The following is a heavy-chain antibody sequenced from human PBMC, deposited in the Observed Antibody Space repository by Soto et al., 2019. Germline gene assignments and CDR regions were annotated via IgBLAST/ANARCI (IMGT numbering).Heavy chain of an antibody. Sequence: QVQLVQSGAEVKKPGASVKVSCKASGYTFTNYGISWVRQAPGQGLGWMGWISGYNGNTNYAQKLQGRVTMTTDTSTSTAYMELRSLRSDDTAVYYCARGGLAIRYVEWYGDYGMDVWGQGTTVIVSS. CDR3: ARGGLAIRYVEWYGDYGMDV. CDR2: ISGYNGNT. D-gene: IGHD3-9*01. CDR1: GYTFTNYG. V-gene: IGHV1-18*01. J-gene: IGHJ6*02.